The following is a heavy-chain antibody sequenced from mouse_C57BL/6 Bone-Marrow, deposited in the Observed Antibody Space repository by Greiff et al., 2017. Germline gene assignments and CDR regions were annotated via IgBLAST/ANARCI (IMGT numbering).Heavy chain of an antibody. V-gene: IGHV14-4*01. D-gene: IGHD2-4*01. CDR3: TRYYDYAC. CDR2: IDPENGDT. J-gene: IGHJ3*01. Sequence: VQLQQSGAELVRPGASVKLSCTASGFNIKDDYMHWVKQRPEQGLEWIGWIDPENGDTEYASKFQGKATITADTSSNTAYLQLSSLTSEDTAVYYCTRYYDYACWGQGTLVTVSA. CDR1: GFNIKDDY.